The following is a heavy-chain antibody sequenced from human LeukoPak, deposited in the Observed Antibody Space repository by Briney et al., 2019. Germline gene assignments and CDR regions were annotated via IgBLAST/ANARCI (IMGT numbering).Heavy chain of an antibody. CDR2: IYYSGST. J-gene: IGHJ6*02. CDR1: GGSISSFY. Sequence: SETLSLTCTVSGGSISSFYWSWIRQHPGKELEWLGYIYYSGSTNYSPSLKSRVTISVDTSKNQFSLKLSSVTAADTAVYYCARDRDIGTYYYYYGMDVWGQGTTVTVSS. CDR3: ARDRDIGTYYYYYGMDV. V-gene: IGHV4-59*01. D-gene: IGHD2-15*01.